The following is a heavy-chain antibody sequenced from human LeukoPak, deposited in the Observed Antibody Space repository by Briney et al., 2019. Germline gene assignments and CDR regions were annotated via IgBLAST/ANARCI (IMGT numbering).Heavy chain of an antibody. CDR3: ATSGGFVLPNAITGNWYMDV. CDR1: GFIFTSYW. V-gene: IGHV3-7*01. J-gene: IGHJ6*03. CDR2: IKQDGSEK. D-gene: IGHD2-2*01. Sequence: GGSLRLSCAASGFIFTSYWMTWVRQAPGKGLEWVANIKQDGSEKYYVDSVKGRFTISRDNAKNSLYLQMNSLRAEDTAVYFCATSGGFVLPNAITGNWYMDVWGRGTSVTISS.